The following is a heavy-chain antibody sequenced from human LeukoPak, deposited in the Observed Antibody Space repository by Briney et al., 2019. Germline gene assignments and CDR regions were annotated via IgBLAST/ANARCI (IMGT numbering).Heavy chain of an antibody. CDR2: IDYSGST. V-gene: IGHV4-39*01. CDR3: ARRYYDSSGYYPSHAFDI. J-gene: IGHJ3*02. Sequence: SETLSLTCTVSGGSIISTTYYWGWIRQPPGEGLEWIGSIDYSGSTYYNPSLKSRVTISVDTSKNQFSLKLSSVTAADTAVYYCARRYYDSSGYYPSHAFDIWGQGTMVTVSS. D-gene: IGHD3-22*01. CDR1: GGSIISTTYY.